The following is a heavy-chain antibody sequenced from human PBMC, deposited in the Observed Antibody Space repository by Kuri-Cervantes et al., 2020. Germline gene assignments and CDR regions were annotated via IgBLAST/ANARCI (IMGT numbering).Heavy chain of an antibody. J-gene: IGHJ4*02. V-gene: IGHV3-11*01. CDR1: GFTFSDYY. CDR3: AREPSGSNAGAVDY. D-gene: IGHD2-15*01. Sequence: GGSLRLSCAASGFTFSDYYMSWIRQAPGKGLEWVSYISSSGSTIYYADSVKGRFTISRDNSKNTLYLQMNSLRAEDSAVYYCAREPSGSNAGAVDYWGQGTLVTVSS. CDR2: ISSSGSTI.